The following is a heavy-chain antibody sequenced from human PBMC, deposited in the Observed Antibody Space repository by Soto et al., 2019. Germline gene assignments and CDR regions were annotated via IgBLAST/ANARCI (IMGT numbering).Heavy chain of an antibody. CDR2: IRSKASGGTT. D-gene: IGHD5-18*01. CDR1: GFTFGDYA. V-gene: IGHV3-49*04. CDR3: SRDRGYSYGYGDY. J-gene: IGHJ4*02. Sequence: LRLSCTSSGFTFGDYAMSWVRQAPGKGLEWVGFIRSKASGGTTEYAASVQGRFTISREDSENIVYLQMNSLKAEDTAVYFCSRDRGYSYGYGDYWGPGTLVTGLL.